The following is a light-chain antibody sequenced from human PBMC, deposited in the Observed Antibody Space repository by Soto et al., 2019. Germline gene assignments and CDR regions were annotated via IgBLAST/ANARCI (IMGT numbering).Light chain of an antibody. CDR1: SSGVGASNY. J-gene: IGLJ2*01. CDR2: DVS. Sequence: QSVLTQPASVSGSPGQSITISCSGTSSGVGASNYVSWYQQHPGEAPKLIIYDVSYRPSGVSNRFSGSKSANTASLTISGLQAADEADYFCSSYSSSAPGVLFGGGTKVTVL. V-gene: IGLV2-14*03. CDR3: SSYSSSAPGVL.